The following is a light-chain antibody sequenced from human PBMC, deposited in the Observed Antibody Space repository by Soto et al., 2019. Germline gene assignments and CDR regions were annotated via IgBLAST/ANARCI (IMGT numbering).Light chain of an antibody. CDR1: ISNIGSNY. Sequence: QSVLTQAPSASGTPGQRVTISCFGSISNIGSNYVYWYQQLPGTAPKLLMYSNDQRPSGVPDRFSGSKSGASASLAISGLRSGDEADYYCAAWDDSLSGVLFGGGTKLTVL. CDR3: AAWDDSLSGVL. J-gene: IGLJ2*01. CDR2: SND. V-gene: IGLV1-47*02.